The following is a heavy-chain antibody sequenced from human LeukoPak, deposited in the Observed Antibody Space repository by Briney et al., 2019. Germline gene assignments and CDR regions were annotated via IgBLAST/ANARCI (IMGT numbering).Heavy chain of an antibody. CDR1: GGSISSSSYY. Sequence: PSETLSLTCTVSGGSISSSSYYWGWIRHPPVKGLEWIGSIYYSGSTYYNPSLKSRVTISVDTSKNQFSLKLSSVTAADTAVYYCARLSSSWYYFDYWGQGTLVTVSS. J-gene: IGHJ4*02. CDR2: IYYSGST. V-gene: IGHV4-39*01. CDR3: ARLSSSWYYFDY. D-gene: IGHD6-13*01.